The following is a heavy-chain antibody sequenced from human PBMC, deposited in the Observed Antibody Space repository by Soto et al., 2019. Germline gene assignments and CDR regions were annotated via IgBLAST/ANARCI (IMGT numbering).Heavy chain of an antibody. Sequence: EVQLLVSGGGLVQPGGSLRLSCEAYGFTFSSYAMTWVRQAPGKGLEWVSASGSGGRAFYSDSVKGRFTISRDNSRNTLYLQLHSLRVDDTAVYFCAKATGTTLYWGQGTLVTVSS. J-gene: IGHJ4*02. CDR2: SGSGGRA. D-gene: IGHD1-1*01. CDR1: GFTFSSYA. CDR3: AKATGTTLY. V-gene: IGHV3-23*01.